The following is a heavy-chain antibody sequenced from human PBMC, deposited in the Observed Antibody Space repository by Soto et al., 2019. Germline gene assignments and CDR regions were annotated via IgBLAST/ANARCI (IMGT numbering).Heavy chain of an antibody. D-gene: IGHD3-22*01. V-gene: IGHV3-23*01. CDR2: ISGSGGST. Sequence: EVQLLESGGGLVQPGGSLRLSCAASGFTFSSYAMSWVRQAPGKGLEWVSAISGSGGSTYYADSVKGRFTISRDNSKNTLYLQMNSLRAEDTAVYYCAKYYYDSSGYYLRGYYYYYGMDVWGQGTTVTVSS. J-gene: IGHJ6*02. CDR1: GFTFSSYA. CDR3: AKYYYDSSGYYLRGYYYYYGMDV.